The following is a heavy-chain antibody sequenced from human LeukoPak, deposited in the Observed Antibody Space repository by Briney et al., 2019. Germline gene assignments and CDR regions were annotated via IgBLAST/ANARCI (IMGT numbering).Heavy chain of an antibody. J-gene: IGHJ3*02. V-gene: IGHV1-69*05. D-gene: IGHD7-27*01. Sequence: GASVKVSCKASGGTFSSYAISWVRQAPGQGLEWMGRIIPIFGTANYAQKFQGRVTITTDESTSTAYMELSSLRSEDTAVYYCARPTTGDDLAFDIWGQGTMVTVSS. CDR3: ARPTTGDDLAFDI. CDR1: GGTFSSYA. CDR2: IIPIFGTA.